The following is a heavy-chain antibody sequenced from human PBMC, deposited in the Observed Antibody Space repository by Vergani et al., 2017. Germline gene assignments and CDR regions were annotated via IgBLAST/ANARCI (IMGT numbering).Heavy chain of an antibody. V-gene: IGHV3-48*04. CDR2: ISSSSSTI. D-gene: IGHD1-26*01. CDR3: ARDREWELLDYYYGMDV. Sequence: EVQLVESGGGLVQPGGSLRLSCAASGFTFSSYSMNWVRQAPGKGLEWVSYISSSSSTIYYADSVKGRFTISRDNAKNSLYLQMNSLRAEDTAVYYCARDREWELLDYYYGMDVWGQGTTVTVSS. J-gene: IGHJ6*02. CDR1: GFTFSSYS.